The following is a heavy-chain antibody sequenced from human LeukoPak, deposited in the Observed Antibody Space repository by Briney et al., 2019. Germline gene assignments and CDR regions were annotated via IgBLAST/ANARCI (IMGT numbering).Heavy chain of an antibody. CDR2: IYSDGSA. Sequence: PGGSLRLSCTASGFTVGSNYMFWVRQAPGKGLECVSVIYSDGSAYYADSVKGRFTISRDSSMNTLFLQMNSLGAEDTAMYYCAGALYYNYYETRYFAYWGQGTPVTVSS. CDR1: GFTVGSNY. V-gene: IGHV3-53*01. CDR3: AGALYYNYYETRYFAY. J-gene: IGHJ4*02. D-gene: IGHD3-22*01.